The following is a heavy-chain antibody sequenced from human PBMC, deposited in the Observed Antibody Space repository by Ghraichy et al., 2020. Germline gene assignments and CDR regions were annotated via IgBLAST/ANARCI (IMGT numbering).Heavy chain of an antibody. J-gene: IGHJ6*02. CDR2: TYYRSKWYN. D-gene: IGHD3-10*01. Sequence: SETLSLTCAISGDSVSSNSAAWNWIRQSPSRGLEWLGRTYYRSKWYNDYAVSVKSRITINPDTSKNQVSLQLNSVTPEDTAVYYCARVPSMVRGVINYGMDVSGQGTTVTVSS. CDR3: ARVPSMVRGVINYGMDV. V-gene: IGHV6-1*01. CDR1: GDSVSSNSAA.